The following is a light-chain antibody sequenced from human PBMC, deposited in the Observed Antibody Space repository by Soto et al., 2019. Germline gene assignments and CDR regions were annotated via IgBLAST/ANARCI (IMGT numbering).Light chain of an antibody. Sequence: IQMTQSPSSLSASVGDRVTITCRTSQTITTSLNWYRQKPGKAPDLLIYAASNLESGVPSRFSGSGSGTDFTLTISSLQPEDFATYYCLQDYNNPWTFGQGTKVDIK. J-gene: IGKJ1*01. CDR2: AAS. CDR3: LQDYNNPWT. CDR1: QTITTS. V-gene: IGKV1-6*01.